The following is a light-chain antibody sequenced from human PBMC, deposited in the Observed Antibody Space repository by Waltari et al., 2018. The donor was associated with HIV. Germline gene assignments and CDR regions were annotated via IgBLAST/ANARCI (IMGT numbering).Light chain of an antibody. CDR2: YND. J-gene: IGLJ2*01. Sequence: QSVLTQPPSLSEAPRQRVTISCAGTYSNIGNHPVNWYQQVPGKTPRLLIYYNDLLSSGVSDRFSGSKSGTSASLAISVLQSEDEADYYCATWDDILNGPVFGGGTKLTVL. V-gene: IGLV1-36*01. CDR3: ATWDDILNGPV. CDR1: YSNIGNHP.